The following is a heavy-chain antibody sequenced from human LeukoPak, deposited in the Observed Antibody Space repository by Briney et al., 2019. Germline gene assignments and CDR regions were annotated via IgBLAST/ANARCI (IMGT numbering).Heavy chain of an antibody. CDR3: AKPRYDILTGYSPYAFDI. V-gene: IGHV3-30*18. D-gene: IGHD3-9*01. Sequence: PGGSLRLSCAASGFTFSSYGMLWVRQAPGKGLEWVAVISYDGSNKYYADSVKGRFTISRDNSKNTLYLQMNSLRAEDTAVYYCAKPRYDILTGYSPYAFDIWGQGIMVTVSS. J-gene: IGHJ3*02. CDR1: GFTFSSYG. CDR2: ISYDGSNK.